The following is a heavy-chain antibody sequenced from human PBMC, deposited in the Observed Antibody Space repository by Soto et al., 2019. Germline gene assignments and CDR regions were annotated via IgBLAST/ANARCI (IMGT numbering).Heavy chain of an antibody. CDR2: ISYDGSNK. V-gene: IGHV3-30-3*01. Sequence: GGSLRLSCAASGFTFSSYAMHWVRQAPGKGLEWVAVISYDGSNKYYADSVKGRFTISRDNSKNTLYLQMNSLRAEDTAVYYCARPIAVAGTGFDPWGQGTLVTVSS. J-gene: IGHJ5*02. CDR3: ARPIAVAGTGFDP. CDR1: GFTFSSYA. D-gene: IGHD6-19*01.